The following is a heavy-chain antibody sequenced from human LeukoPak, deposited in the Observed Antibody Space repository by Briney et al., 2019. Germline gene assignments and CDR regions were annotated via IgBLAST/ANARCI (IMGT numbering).Heavy chain of an antibody. CDR2: IYYSGRT. Sequence: NPSETLSLTCTVSGGSINRSSYYWGWIRQPPGKGLEWIGSIYYSGRTYYNPSLKSRVTISVDTSKNQFSLRLSSVTAADTAVYYCAREGGFSGYFDYWGQGTLVTVSS. CDR1: GGSINRSSYY. D-gene: IGHD3-16*01. V-gene: IGHV4-39*07. J-gene: IGHJ4*02. CDR3: AREGGFSGYFDY.